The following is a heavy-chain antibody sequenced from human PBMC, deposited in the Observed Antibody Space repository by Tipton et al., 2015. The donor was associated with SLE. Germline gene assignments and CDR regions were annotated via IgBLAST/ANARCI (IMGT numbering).Heavy chain of an antibody. D-gene: IGHD2-21*02. CDR3: ARGCSGGACYWGDS. V-gene: IGHV4-4*07. CDR2: VYPSGTT. Sequence: GLVKPSETLSLICTVSGASMSGDYWNWVRQPAGRGLEWIGRVYPSGTTNYNPSLKSRVTISIDTSRNRFSLQLSSVTAADTALYYCARGCSGGACYWGDSWGQGALVTVSS. CDR1: GASMSGDY. J-gene: IGHJ4*02.